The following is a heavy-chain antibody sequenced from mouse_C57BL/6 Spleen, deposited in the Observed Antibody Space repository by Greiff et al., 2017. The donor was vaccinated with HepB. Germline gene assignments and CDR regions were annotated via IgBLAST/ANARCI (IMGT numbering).Heavy chain of an antibody. CDR2: INPSTGGT. CDR3: AAASRAWGYFDV. D-gene: IGHD1-1*01. V-gene: IGHV1-42*01. Sequence: VQLKESGPELVKPGASVKISCKASGYSFTDYYMNWVKQSPEKSLEWIGEINPSTGGTTYNQKFKAKATLTVDKSSSTAYMQLKSLTSEDSAVYYCAAASRAWGYFDVWGTGTTVTVSS. CDR1: GYSFTDYY. J-gene: IGHJ1*03.